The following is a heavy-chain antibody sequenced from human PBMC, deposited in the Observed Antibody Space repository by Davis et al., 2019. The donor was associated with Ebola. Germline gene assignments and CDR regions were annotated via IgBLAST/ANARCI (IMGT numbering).Heavy chain of an antibody. D-gene: IGHD6-13*01. V-gene: IGHV3-23*01. CDR3: AKDRGEQQLVLYYYYGMDV. CDR2: ISGSGGST. J-gene: IGHJ6*02. Sequence: GGSLRLSCAASGFTFSSYAMSWVRQAPGKGLEWVSAISGSGGSTYYADSVKGRFTISRDNSKNTLSLQMNSLRAEDTAVYYCAKDRGEQQLVLYYYYGMDVWGQGTTVTVSS. CDR1: GFTFSSYA.